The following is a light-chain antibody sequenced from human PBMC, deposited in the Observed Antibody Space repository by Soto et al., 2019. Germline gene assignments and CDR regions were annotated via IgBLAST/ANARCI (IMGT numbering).Light chain of an antibody. J-gene: IGKJ1*01. Sequence: DIPMTQSPSTLSASPVARATITGVDSQSISSWLSWHQQKPGKAPNLLIYEASTLESGVPSRFSGSGSGTEFTLTIRSLQPDDFATYCCQQYNTYPWTFGQGTKVDIK. CDR3: QQYNTYPWT. CDR1: QSISSW. V-gene: IGKV1-5*03. CDR2: EAS.